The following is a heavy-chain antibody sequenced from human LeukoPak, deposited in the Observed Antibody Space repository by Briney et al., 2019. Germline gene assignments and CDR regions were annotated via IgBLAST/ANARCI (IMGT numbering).Heavy chain of an antibody. D-gene: IGHD4-23*01. CDR3: ARETYGGTGGNYYYYMDV. Sequence: SQTLSLTCAISGDSVSSNSAAWNWIRQSPSRGLEWLGRTYYRSKWYNDYAVSVKSRITINPDTSKNQFSLQLNSVTPEDTAVYYCARETYGGTGGNYYYYMDVWGKGTTVTVSS. V-gene: IGHV6-1*01. CDR2: TYYRSKWYN. CDR1: GDSVSSNSAA. J-gene: IGHJ6*03.